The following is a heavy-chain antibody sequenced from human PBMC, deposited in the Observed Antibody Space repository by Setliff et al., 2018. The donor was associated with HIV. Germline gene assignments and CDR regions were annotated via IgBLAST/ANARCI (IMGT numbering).Heavy chain of an antibody. CDR1: GGSISTSSYY. D-gene: IGHD3-22*01. J-gene: IGHJ5*02. CDR3: AKEDPYYYETPEGFDP. V-gene: IGHV4-39*07. Sequence: SETLSLTCNVSGGSISTSSYYWGWIRQPPGKGLEWIGSIYYSGSTYYNPSLKSRVTISVDTSKNQFSLKPSSVTSADTAMYYCAKEDPYYYETPEGFDPWGQGTPVTVSS. CDR2: IYYSGST.